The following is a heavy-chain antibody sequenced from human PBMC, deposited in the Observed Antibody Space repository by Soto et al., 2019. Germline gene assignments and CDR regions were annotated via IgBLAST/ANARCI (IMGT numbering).Heavy chain of an antibody. D-gene: IGHD2-15*01. V-gene: IGHV3-23*01. CDR3: AKETVVAATARVYYGMDV. J-gene: IGHJ6*02. CDR2: ISGSGGST. Sequence: EVQLLESGGGLVQPGGSLRLSCAASGFTFSSYAMSWVRQAPGKGLEWVSAISGSGGSTYYADSVKGRFTISRDNSKNTLYLQMNSLRAEDTAVYYCAKETVVAATARVYYGMDVWGQGTTVTVSS. CDR1: GFTFSSYA.